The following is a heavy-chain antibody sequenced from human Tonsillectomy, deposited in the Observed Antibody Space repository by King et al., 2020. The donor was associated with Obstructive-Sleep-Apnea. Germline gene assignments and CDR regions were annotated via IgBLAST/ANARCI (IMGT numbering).Heavy chain of an antibody. J-gene: IGHJ3*02. D-gene: IGHD3-22*01. CDR3: AKDERYYYDSSYAFDI. Sequence: VQLVESGGGVVRPGRSLRLSCAASGFSFSVYGMHWVRQAPGKGLEWVTFIRYDGNSKYYADSVKGRFTISRDNSKNTLYLQMNSLRPEDTAVYYCAKDERYYYDSSYAFDIWGQGTMVTVSS. V-gene: IGHV3-30*02. CDR1: GFSFSVYG. CDR2: IRYDGNSK.